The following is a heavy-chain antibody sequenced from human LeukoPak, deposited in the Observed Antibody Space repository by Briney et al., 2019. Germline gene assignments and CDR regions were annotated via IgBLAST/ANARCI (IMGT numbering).Heavy chain of an antibody. D-gene: IGHD6-6*01. Sequence: GASVTVSCKTSGYTFTRYYLHWVRQAPGQGLEWMGWIRPNSGGTKNAQKFQGRVTMTRDTSISTAYMELNRLTSDDTAVYYCATYSNSTLQYYYGLDVWGQGTTVAVSS. J-gene: IGHJ6*02. CDR2: IRPNSGGT. CDR1: GYTFTRYY. CDR3: ATYSNSTLQYYYGLDV. V-gene: IGHV1-2*02.